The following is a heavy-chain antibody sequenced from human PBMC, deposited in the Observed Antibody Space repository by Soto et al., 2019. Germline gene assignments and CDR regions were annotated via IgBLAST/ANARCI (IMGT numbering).Heavy chain of an antibody. CDR2: IIPIFGTA. Sequence: QVQLVQSGAEVKKPGSSVKVSCKASGGTFSSYAISWVRQAPGQGLEWMGGIIPIFGTANYAQKFQGRVTITADESTGTAYMELSSLRSEDTAVYYCARGGYYYDSSGYYYVGDDAFDIWGQGTMVTVSS. CDR1: GGTFSSYA. CDR3: ARGGYYYDSSGYYYVGDDAFDI. V-gene: IGHV1-69*01. D-gene: IGHD3-22*01. J-gene: IGHJ3*02.